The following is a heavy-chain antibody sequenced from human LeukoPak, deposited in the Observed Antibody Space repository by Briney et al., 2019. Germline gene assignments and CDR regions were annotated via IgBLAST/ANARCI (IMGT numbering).Heavy chain of an antibody. J-gene: IGHJ4*02. Sequence: SETLSLTCAVSGGSISSSNWWSWVRQPPGTGLEWIGEIYHSGGTNYNPSLMSRVTISIDKSKNQFSLKLTSVTAADTAVYYCARLTGDSTYYYDSSAYYFDYWGQGTLVTVSS. D-gene: IGHD3-22*01. CDR2: IYHSGGT. CDR1: GGSISSSNW. V-gene: IGHV4-4*02. CDR3: ARLTGDSTYYYDSSAYYFDY.